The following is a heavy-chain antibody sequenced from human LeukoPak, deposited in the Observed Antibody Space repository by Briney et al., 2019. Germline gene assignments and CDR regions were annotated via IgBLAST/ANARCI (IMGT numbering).Heavy chain of an antibody. Sequence: SQTLSLTCTASGGSISYGGYYWSWIRQHPEKGLEWIGYVSYSGSTYYNSSLESRLIISVDTSKNQFSLKLSSVTAADTAVYYCARAPRGYSGYDFSYWFDPWGQGTLVTVSS. J-gene: IGHJ5*02. CDR1: GGSISYGGYY. V-gene: IGHV4-31*03. D-gene: IGHD5-12*01. CDR2: VSYSGST. CDR3: ARAPRGYSGYDFSYWFDP.